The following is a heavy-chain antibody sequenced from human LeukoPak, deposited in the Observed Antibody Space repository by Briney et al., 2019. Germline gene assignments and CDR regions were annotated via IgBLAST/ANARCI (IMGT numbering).Heavy chain of an antibody. J-gene: IGHJ4*02. D-gene: IGHD2-2*01. CDR3: ARGVYCSSTSCIFDY. V-gene: IGHV4-38-2*02. CDR2: IYQSGTT. CDR1: GYSISSGYY. Sequence: PSETLSLTCSVSGYSISSGYYWGWIRQPPGKGLEWIGSIYQSGTTSYNPSLKSRVTISVDRSKNQFSLKLSSVTAADTAVYYCARGVYCSSTSCIFDYWGQGTLVTVSS.